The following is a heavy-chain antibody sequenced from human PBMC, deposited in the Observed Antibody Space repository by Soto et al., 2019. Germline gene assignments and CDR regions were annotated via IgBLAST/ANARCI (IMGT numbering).Heavy chain of an antibody. J-gene: IGHJ1*01. Sequence: PSETLSLTCTVSGGSISSYYWSWIRQPPGKGLEWIGYIYYSGSTNYNPSLKSRVTISVDTSKNQFSLKLSSVTAADTAVYYCAGLGMGWKHLLGGNSRPEYFQHCGQXTLVAVSA. D-gene: IGHD5-18*01. CDR2: IYYSGST. V-gene: IGHV4-59*08. CDR3: AGLGMGWKHLLGGNSRPEYFQH. CDR1: GGSISSYY.